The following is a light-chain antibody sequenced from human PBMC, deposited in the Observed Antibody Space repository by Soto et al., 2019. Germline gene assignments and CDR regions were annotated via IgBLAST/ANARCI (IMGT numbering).Light chain of an antibody. Sequence: DIQMNQSPSTLSASVGDRFTITLLACQSISSWLAWYQQKPGKAPKLLIYKASSLESGVPSRFSGSGSGTEFTLTISSLQPDDFAPYYCQQYNSYSWTFGQGTKVDI. CDR1: QSISSW. J-gene: IGKJ1*01. CDR2: KAS. V-gene: IGKV1-5*03. CDR3: QQYNSYSWT.